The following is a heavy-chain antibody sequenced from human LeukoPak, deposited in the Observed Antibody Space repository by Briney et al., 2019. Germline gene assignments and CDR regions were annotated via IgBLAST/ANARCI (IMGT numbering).Heavy chain of an antibody. J-gene: IGHJ4*02. V-gene: IGHV4-59*01. CDR2: IYYSGST. Sequence: SETLSLTCTVSGGSISSYYWNWIRQPPGKGLEWMGNIYYSGSTNYNPSLKSRVTISVDTSKNQFSLNLSSVTAADTAVYYCARSSRSYWYWGQGTLVTVSS. CDR3: ARSSRSYWY. CDR1: GGSISSYY. D-gene: IGHD1-26*01.